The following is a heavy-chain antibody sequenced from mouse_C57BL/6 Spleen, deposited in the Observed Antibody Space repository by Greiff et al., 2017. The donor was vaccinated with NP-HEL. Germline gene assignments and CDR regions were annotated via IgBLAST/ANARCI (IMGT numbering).Heavy chain of an antibody. J-gene: IGHJ3*01. D-gene: IGHD2-1*01. CDR2: ILPGSGST. CDR3: EEEGNCGKGFAD. CDR1: GYTFTGYW. Sequence: QVQLQQSGAELMKPGASVKLSCKASGYTFTGYWIDWVKQRPGHGLEWIGEILPGSGSTTYNEKFKGKATFTADTSSNTAYMQLSSLTTEDSAVYSGEEEGNCGKGFADWGQGTLVTVSA. V-gene: IGHV1-9*01.